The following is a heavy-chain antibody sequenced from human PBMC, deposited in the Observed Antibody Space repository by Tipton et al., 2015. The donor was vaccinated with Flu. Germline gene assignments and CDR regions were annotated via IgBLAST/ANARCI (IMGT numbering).Heavy chain of an antibody. V-gene: IGHV4-34*01. Sequence: LRLSCGVYGGSFSGYYWSWFRQPPGKGLEWIGESNHSGGTNYNPSLKSRVTISLDTSKNQFSLRLTSVTAADTAVYYCARQKGGISSGYYDYFDYWCQGTLVTVSS. CDR3: ARQKGGISSGYYDYFDY. D-gene: IGHD3-22*01. CDR1: GGSFSGYY. J-gene: IGHJ4*02. CDR2: SNHSGGT.